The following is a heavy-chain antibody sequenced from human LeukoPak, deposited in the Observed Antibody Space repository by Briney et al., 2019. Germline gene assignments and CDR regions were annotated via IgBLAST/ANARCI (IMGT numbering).Heavy chain of an antibody. CDR2: FDPEDGET. V-gene: IGHV1-24*01. D-gene: IGHD1-26*01. J-gene: IGHJ4*02. Sequence: ASVKVSCKVSGYTLTELSMHWVRQAPGEGLEWMGGFDPEDGETIYAQKFQGRVTMTEDTSTDTAYMELSSLRSEDTAVYYCAATEIVGATDIIRDYWGQGTLVTVSS. CDR3: AATEIVGATDIIRDY. CDR1: GYTLTELS.